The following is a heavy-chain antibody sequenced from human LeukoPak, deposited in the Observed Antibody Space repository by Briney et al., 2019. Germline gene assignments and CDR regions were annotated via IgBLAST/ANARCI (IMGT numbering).Heavy chain of an antibody. V-gene: IGHV4-39*01. D-gene: IGHD3-22*01. CDR3: ARQRTGGDYDSSGYGLFDY. CDR1: GGSISSSSYY. Sequence: PSETLSLTCTVSGGSISSSSYYWGWIRQPPGKGLEWIGSIYYSGSTYYNPSLKSRVTISVDTSKNQFSLKLSSVTAADTAVYYCARQRTGGDYDSSGYGLFDYWGQGTLVTVSS. J-gene: IGHJ4*02. CDR2: IYYSGST.